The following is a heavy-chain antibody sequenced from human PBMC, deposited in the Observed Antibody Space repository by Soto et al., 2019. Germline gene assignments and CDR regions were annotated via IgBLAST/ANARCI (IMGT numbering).Heavy chain of an antibody. CDR3: ARGYRGLTMVPAARGMDV. J-gene: IGHJ6*02. Sequence: SVKVSCKASGGTFSSYAISWVRQAPGQGLEWMGGIIPIFGTANYAQKFQGRVTITADESTSTAYMELSSLRSEDTAVYYCARGYRGLTMVPAARGMDVWGQGTTVTVSS. CDR1: GGTFSSYA. CDR2: IIPIFGTA. V-gene: IGHV1-69*13. D-gene: IGHD3-10*01.